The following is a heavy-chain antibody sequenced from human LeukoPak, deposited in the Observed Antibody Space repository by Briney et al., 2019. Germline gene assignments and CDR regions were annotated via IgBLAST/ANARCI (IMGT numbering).Heavy chain of an antibody. CDR2: ISYDGSNK. Sequence: PGGSLRLSCAASGFTFSSYAMHWVRQAPGKGLEWVAVISYDGSNKYYADSVRGRFTISRDNSKNTLYLQMSSLRGDDTAVYYCANIVGKNQLVDFWGQGTLVTVSS. CDR1: GFTFSSYA. CDR3: ANIVGKNQLVDF. D-gene: IGHD2-15*01. J-gene: IGHJ4*02. V-gene: IGHV3-30-3*01.